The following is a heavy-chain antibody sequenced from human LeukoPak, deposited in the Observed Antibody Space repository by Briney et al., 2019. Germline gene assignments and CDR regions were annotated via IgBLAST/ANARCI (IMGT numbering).Heavy chain of an antibody. CDR1: GYTFTGYY. CDR2: INPNSGGT. Sequence: ASVKVSCKASGYTFTGYYMHWVRQAPGQGLEWMGWINPNSGGTNYAQKFQGRVTMTRDTSISTAYMELSRLRSDDTAVYYCARVRTAGYCSSTSCQGDYYCMDVWGKGTTVTVSS. CDR3: ARVRTAGYCSSTSCQGDYYCMDV. V-gene: IGHV1-2*02. D-gene: IGHD2-2*01. J-gene: IGHJ6*03.